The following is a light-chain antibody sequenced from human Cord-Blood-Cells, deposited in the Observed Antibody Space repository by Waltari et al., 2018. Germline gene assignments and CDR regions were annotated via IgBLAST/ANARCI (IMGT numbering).Light chain of an antibody. V-gene: IGLV2-11*01. Sequence: QSALTPPRSLSGSPGPSVTISCPGTSTAVGGYNYVSWYHEHPGKAPKLMIYDVSKRPSGVPDRFSGSKSGNTASLTISGLQAEDEADYYCCSYAGSYTVVFGGGTKLTVL. J-gene: IGLJ2*01. CDR2: DVS. CDR3: CSYAGSYTVV. CDR1: STAVGGYNY.